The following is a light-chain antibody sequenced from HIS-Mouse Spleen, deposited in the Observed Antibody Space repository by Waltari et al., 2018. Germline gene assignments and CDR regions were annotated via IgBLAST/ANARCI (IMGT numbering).Light chain of an antibody. CDR2: QDS. J-gene: IGLJ1*01. V-gene: IGLV3-1*01. CDR3: QAWDSSTAV. Sequence: SYELTQPPSVSVSPGQTASITCSGDKLGDKYACWYQQKPGQSPVLVIYQDSKRPSGIPGLFSGSTSGTTATLTISGTQAMDEADYYCQAWDSSTAVFGTGTKVTVL. CDR1: KLGDKY.